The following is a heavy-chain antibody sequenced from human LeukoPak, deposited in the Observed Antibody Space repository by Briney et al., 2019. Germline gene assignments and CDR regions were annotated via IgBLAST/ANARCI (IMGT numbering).Heavy chain of an antibody. Sequence: SETLSLTCTVSGGSISDYYWSWIRQPPGKGLEWIGYMYYSGSTNYNPSLKSRVTISVDTSKNQFSLKLRSVTAADTAVYYCASSHPLGSNNDYYTPFDYWGQGTLVTVSS. D-gene: IGHD3-3*01. CDR3: ASSHPLGSNNDYYTPFDY. CDR2: MYYSGST. CDR1: GGSISDYY. V-gene: IGHV4-59*01. J-gene: IGHJ4*02.